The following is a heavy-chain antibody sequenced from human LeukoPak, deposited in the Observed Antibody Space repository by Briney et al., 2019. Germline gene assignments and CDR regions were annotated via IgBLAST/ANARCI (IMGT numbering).Heavy chain of an antibody. CDR2: INHSGST. J-gene: IGHJ4*02. CDR3: ARGMPIVVVVAATKQFDY. CDR1: GGSFSGYY. D-gene: IGHD2-15*01. Sequence: SETLSLTCAVYGGSFSGYYWSLIRQPPGKGLEWIGEINHSGSTNYNPSLKSRVTISVDTSKNQFSLKLSSVTAADTAVYYCARGMPIVVVVAATKQFDYWGQGTLVTVSS. V-gene: IGHV4-34*01.